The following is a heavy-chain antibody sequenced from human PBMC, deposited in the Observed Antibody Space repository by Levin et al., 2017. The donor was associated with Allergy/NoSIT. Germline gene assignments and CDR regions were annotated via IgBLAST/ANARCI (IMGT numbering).Heavy chain of an antibody. CDR2: ISSTSSYI. J-gene: IGHJ4*02. Sequence: GGSLRLSCAASGFTFSSYTMNWVRQAPGKGLEWVSSISSTSSYIYYADSLKGRFTISRDNANNSLYLQMNSLRAEDTAVYYCTKDLTRTGPRDYWGQGTLVTVSS. CDR3: TKDLTRTGPRDY. V-gene: IGHV3-21*01. D-gene: IGHD3-9*01. CDR1: GFTFSSYT.